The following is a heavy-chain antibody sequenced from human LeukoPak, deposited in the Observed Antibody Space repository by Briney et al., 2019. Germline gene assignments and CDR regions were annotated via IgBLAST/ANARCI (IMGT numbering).Heavy chain of an antibody. Sequence: PPETLSLTCTVSGGSISSGGYYWSWIRQHPGKGLEWIGYIYYSGSTYYNPSLRSRVTISVDTSKNQFSLKLSSVTAADTAVYYCALGGIWSGYYYYGMDVWGQGTTVTVSS. D-gene: IGHD3-3*01. CDR3: ALGGIWSGYYYYGMDV. CDR1: GGSISSGGYY. V-gene: IGHV4-31*03. J-gene: IGHJ6*02. CDR2: IYYSGST.